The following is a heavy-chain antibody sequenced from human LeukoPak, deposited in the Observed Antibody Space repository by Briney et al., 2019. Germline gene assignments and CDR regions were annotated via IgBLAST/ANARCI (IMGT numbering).Heavy chain of an antibody. J-gene: IGHJ4*02. CDR1: GFIINTNY. CDR3: ARGKVDFAF. V-gene: IGHV3-7*01. Sequence: GGSLRLSCAASGFIINTNYMSWVRQAPGRGLEWVANIKYDGNEKYYVDSVKGRFTISRDNAKNSVYQQMNSLTAADTAVYYCARGKVDFAFWGQGTLVTVSS. D-gene: IGHD3-9*01. CDR2: IKYDGNEK.